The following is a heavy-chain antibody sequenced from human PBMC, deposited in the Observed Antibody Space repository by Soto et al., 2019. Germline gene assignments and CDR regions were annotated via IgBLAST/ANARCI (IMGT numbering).Heavy chain of an antibody. CDR2: SGGGGGTT. D-gene: IGHD2-8*02. J-gene: IGHJ6*02. CDR3: ARDWTGNTCPCLDV. Sequence: TWVRQSPGKWLEWVSTSGGGGGTTYYADSVKGRFTISRDNSKNTLSLQMSSLRVEDTAIYYCARDWTGNTCPCLDVWGQGTTVSVSS. V-gene: IGHV3-23*01.